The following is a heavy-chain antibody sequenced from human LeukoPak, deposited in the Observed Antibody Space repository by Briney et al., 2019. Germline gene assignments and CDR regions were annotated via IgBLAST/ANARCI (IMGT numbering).Heavy chain of an antibody. D-gene: IGHD5-12*01. Sequence: PSETLSLTCTVSGGSISSYYWSWIRQPPGKGLEWIGEINHSGSTNYNPSLKSRVTISVDTSKNQFSLKLSSVTAADTAVYYCARGRWRLRYLDYWGQGTLVIVSS. CDR3: ARGRWRLRYLDY. V-gene: IGHV4-34*01. J-gene: IGHJ4*02. CDR2: INHSGST. CDR1: GGSISSYY.